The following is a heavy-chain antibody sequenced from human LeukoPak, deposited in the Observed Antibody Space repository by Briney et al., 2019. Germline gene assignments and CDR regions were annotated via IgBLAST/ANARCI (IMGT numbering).Heavy chain of an antibody. D-gene: IGHD3-16*01. V-gene: IGHV3-9*01. Sequence: GGSLRLSCAASGFTFDDYAMPWVRQAPGKGLEWVSGISWNSGSIGYADSVKGRFTISRDNAKNSLYLQMNSLRAEDTALYYCAKSPSRGSAYAPFDYWGQGTLVTVSS. CDR2: ISWNSGSI. J-gene: IGHJ4*02. CDR3: AKSPSRGSAYAPFDY. CDR1: GFTFDDYA.